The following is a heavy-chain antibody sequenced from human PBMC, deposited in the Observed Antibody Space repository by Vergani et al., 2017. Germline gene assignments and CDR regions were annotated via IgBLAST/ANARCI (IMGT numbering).Heavy chain of an antibody. CDR2: IRSKAYGGTT. CDR1: GFTFGDYA. Sequence: EVQLVESGGGLVQPGRSLRLSCTASGFTFGDYAMSWVRQAPGKGLEWVGFIRSKAYGGTTEYAASVKGRFTISRDDSKSISYLQMNSLKTEDTAVYYCTSSRTYRYYYGMDVWGQGTTVTVSS. J-gene: IGHJ6*02. V-gene: IGHV3-49*04. D-gene: IGHD1-26*01. CDR3: TSSRTYRYYYGMDV.